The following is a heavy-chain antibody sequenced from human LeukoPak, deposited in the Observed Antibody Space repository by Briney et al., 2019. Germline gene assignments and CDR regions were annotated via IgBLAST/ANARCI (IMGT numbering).Heavy chain of an antibody. CDR3: AKLGFVVVTAIRFVGAFDI. J-gene: IGHJ3*02. CDR1: GFTFSSYA. Sequence: GGSLRLSCAASGFTFSSYAMSWVRQAPGKGLEWVSDISGGGGSTYYADSVKGRFTISRDNSKNTLYLQMNSLRAEDTAVYYCAKLGFVVVTAIRFVGAFDIWGQGTMVTVSS. D-gene: IGHD2-21*02. V-gene: IGHV3-23*01. CDR2: ISGGGGST.